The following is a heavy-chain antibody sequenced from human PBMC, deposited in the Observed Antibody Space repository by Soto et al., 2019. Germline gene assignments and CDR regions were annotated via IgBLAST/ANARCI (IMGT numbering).Heavy chain of an antibody. CDR3: ARLYCSGGSCYSSFGY. V-gene: IGHV3-74*01. CDR2: INSDGSST. J-gene: IGHJ4*02. D-gene: IGHD2-15*01. CDR1: GFTFSSYW. Sequence: GGSLRLSCAASGFTFSSYWMHWVRQAPGKGLVWVSRINSDGSSTSYADSVKGRFTISRDNAKNTLYLQMNSLRAEDTAVYYCARLYCSGGSCYSSFGYWGQGTLVTVSS.